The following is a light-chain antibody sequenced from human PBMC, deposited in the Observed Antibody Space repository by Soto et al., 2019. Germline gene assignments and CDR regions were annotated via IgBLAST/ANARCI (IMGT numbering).Light chain of an antibody. CDR1: SSNIGSNP. J-gene: IGLJ2*01. V-gene: IGLV1-44*01. Sequence: QSVLTQSPSASGTPGQRVTISCSGSSSNIGSNPVHWYQQLPVSAPKLLIHNNHQRPAGVPDRFSASKSGTSASLAIGGLQSEDEADYYCASWDDSLSGVLFGGGTKLTVL. CDR3: ASWDDSLSGVL. CDR2: NNH.